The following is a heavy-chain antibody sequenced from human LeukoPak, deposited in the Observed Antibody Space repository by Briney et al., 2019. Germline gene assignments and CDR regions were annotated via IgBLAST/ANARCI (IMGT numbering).Heavy chain of an antibody. CDR1: GFTFSSYW. Sequence: PGGSLRLSCAASGFTFSSYWMYWVRQAPGKGLGWVSRINSDGSTTIYADSVKGRFTISRDNAKNTLYLQMNSLRAEDTAVYYCTKDDDSTSYYFDYWGQGTLVTVSS. CDR2: INSDGSTT. V-gene: IGHV3-74*01. D-gene: IGHD2-2*01. CDR3: TKDDDSTSYYFDY. J-gene: IGHJ4*02.